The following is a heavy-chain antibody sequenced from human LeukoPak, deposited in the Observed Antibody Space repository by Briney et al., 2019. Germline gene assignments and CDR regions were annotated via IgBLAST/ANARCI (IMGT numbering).Heavy chain of an antibody. CDR1: GGSISSYY. V-gene: IGHV4-59*01. D-gene: IGHD6-13*01. CDR3: ARVPYSSSWYGYGWFDP. Sequence: SETLSLTCTVSGGSISSYYWSWIRQPPGKGLEWIGYIYYSGSTNYNPSLKSRVTISVDTSKNQFSLKLSSVTAADTAVYYCARVPYSSSWYGYGWFDPWGQGTLVTVSS. CDR2: IYYSGST. J-gene: IGHJ5*02.